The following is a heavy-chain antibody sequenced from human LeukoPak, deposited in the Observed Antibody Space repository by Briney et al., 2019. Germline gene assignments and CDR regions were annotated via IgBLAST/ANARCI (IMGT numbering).Heavy chain of an antibody. D-gene: IGHD6-19*01. Sequence: GESLKISCQGSGYIFATHWIAWVRQMPGKGLEWMVIIYPGDSDSRYSPSFQGQVTISADKSISTAWLQWSSLKASDTAIYFCARFSPGGWYYFDYWGQGTLVTVSS. J-gene: IGHJ4*02. V-gene: IGHV5-51*01. CDR2: IYPGDSDS. CDR3: ARFSPGGWYYFDY. CDR1: GYIFATHW.